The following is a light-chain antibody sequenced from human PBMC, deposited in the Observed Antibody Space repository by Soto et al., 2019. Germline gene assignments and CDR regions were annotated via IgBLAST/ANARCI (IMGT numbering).Light chain of an antibody. CDR2: EVR. J-gene: IGLJ1*01. CDR1: SGDVGGYNY. Sequence: QSALTQPASLSGSPGQSITISCTGTSGDVGGYNYASWYQQHPGKAPKLMIYEVRNRPSGVSNRFSGSKSGNTASLTISGLQAEDEADYYCSSLTGSTPLYVFGTGSQVTVL. V-gene: IGLV2-14*01. CDR3: SSLTGSTPLYV.